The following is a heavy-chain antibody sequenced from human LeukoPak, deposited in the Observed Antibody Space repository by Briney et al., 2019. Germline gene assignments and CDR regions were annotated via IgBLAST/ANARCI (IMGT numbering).Heavy chain of an antibody. CDR3: ARSYSSAGYYYYGMDL. Sequence: PSETLSLTCTVSGVSISSYYWSWIRQPPGKGLEWIGYIYYSGNTIYNSSLKSRMTISVDKSKNQFSLKLSSVTAADPAVYYCARSYSSAGYYYYGMDLWGQGTTVTVSS. CDR1: GVSISSYY. CDR2: IYYSGNT. D-gene: IGHD6-25*01. J-gene: IGHJ6*02. V-gene: IGHV4-59*01.